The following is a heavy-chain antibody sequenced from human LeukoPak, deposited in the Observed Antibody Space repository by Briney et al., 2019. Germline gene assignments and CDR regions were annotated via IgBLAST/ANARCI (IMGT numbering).Heavy chain of an antibody. Sequence: SETLSPTCSVSGGSISGYYWTWVRQPPGKGLEWIGQIHYSGRADYNPSLKSRITMSVNTSRNQISLKLSSVTAADTAIYYCVRLGVNYDMDVWGQGTTVTVFS. CDR2: IHYSGRA. CDR1: GGSISGYY. J-gene: IGHJ6*02. D-gene: IGHD3-16*01. V-gene: IGHV4-59*01. CDR3: VRLGVNYDMDV.